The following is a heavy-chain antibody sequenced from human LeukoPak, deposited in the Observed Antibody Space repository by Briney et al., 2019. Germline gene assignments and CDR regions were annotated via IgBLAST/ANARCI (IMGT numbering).Heavy chain of an antibody. V-gene: IGHV4-4*07. CDR3: ARDRYYYDSSGYTQLDY. CDR1: GGSISSYY. D-gene: IGHD3-22*01. CDR2: IYTSGTT. Sequence: SETLSLTCTVSGGSISSYYWSWIRQPAGKGLEWIGRIYTSGTTHYNPSLKSRVTMSVDTSKNQFSLKLSSVTAADTAVYYCARDRYYYDSSGYTQLDYWGQGTLVTVSS. J-gene: IGHJ4*02.